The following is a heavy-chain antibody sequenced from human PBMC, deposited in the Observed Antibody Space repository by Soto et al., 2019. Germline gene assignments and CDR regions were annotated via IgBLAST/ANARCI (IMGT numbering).Heavy chain of an antibody. CDR1: GGSISSSSYY. J-gene: IGHJ5*02. Sequence: SETLSLTCSVSGGSISSSSYYWGWIRQPTGKGLEWIGSIYYSGSTYYNPSLKSRVTISVDTSKNQFSLKLSSVTAADTAVYYCARRPIVVVVAASRSYGVGWFDPWGQGTLVTVSS. D-gene: IGHD2-15*01. V-gene: IGHV4-39*01. CDR2: IYYSGST. CDR3: ARRPIVVVVAASRSYGVGWFDP.